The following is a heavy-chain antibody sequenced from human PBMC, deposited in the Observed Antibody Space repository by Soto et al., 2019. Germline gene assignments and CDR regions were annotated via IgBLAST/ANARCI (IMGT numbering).Heavy chain of an antibody. CDR3: ARGQGSGWSAPYYYYMDV. D-gene: IGHD6-19*01. V-gene: IGHV4-34*01. CDR1: GGSFSGYY. J-gene: IGHJ6*03. Sequence: SETLSLTCAVYGGSFSGYYWSWIRQPPGKGLEWIGEINHSGSTNYNPSLKSRVTISVDTSKNQFSLKLSSVTAADTAVYYCARGQGSGWSAPYYYYMDVWGKGTTVTVSS. CDR2: INHSGST.